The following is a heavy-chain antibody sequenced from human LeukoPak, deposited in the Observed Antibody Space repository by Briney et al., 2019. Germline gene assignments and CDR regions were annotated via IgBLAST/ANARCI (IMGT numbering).Heavy chain of an antibody. D-gene: IGHD3-9*01. CDR2: IYDSGST. V-gene: IGHV4-39*07. J-gene: IGHJ4*02. Sequence: PSETLSLTCTVSGGSIRSSYYYWGWIRQPPGKGLEWIGSIYDSGSTYYNPSLKSRVTISVDTSKNQFSLKLSSVTAADTAVYYCARGAWDYDILTGYPTWGQGTLVTVSS. CDR3: ARGAWDYDILTGYPT. CDR1: GGSIRSSYYY.